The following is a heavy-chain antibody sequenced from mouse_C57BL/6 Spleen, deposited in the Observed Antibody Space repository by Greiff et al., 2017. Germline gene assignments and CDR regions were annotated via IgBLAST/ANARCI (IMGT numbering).Heavy chain of an antibody. Sequence: QVQLQQSGAELVRPGTSVKLSCKASGYTFTSYWMHWVKQRPGQGLEWIGVIDPSDSYTNYNQKFKGKATLTVDTSSSTAYMQLSSLTSEDSAVXYCAPYDYDTDWYFDVWGTGTTVTVSS. D-gene: IGHD2-4*01. CDR2: IDPSDSYT. J-gene: IGHJ1*03. V-gene: IGHV1-59*01. CDR3: APYDYDTDWYFDV. CDR1: GYTFTSYW.